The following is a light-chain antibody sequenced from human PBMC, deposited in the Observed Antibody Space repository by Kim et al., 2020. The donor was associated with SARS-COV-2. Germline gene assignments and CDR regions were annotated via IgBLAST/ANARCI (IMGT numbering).Light chain of an antibody. CDR3: QEYSGYWT. CDR1: QSISTW. V-gene: IGKV1-5*03. Sequence: ASVGDRVTITCRASQSISTWLAWYQQKPGKAPKLLIYRASSLERGVPSNFSANGSGTEFTLTINNLQPDDIATYYCQEYSGYWTFGQGTKVDIK. J-gene: IGKJ1*01. CDR2: RAS.